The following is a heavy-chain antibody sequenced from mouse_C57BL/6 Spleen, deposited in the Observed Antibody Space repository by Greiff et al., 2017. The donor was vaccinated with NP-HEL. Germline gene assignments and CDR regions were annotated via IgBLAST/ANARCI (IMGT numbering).Heavy chain of an antibody. CDR2: INPSSGYT. V-gene: IGHV1-4*01. CDR3: ARELPYYYAMDY. Sequence: VKLMESGAELARPGASVKMSCKASGYTFTSYTMHWVKQRPGQGLEWIGYINPSSGYTKYNQKFKDKATLTADKSSSTAYMQLSSLTSEDSAVYYCARELPYYYAMDYWGQGTSVTVSS. D-gene: IGHD2-1*01. J-gene: IGHJ4*01. CDR1: GYTFTSYT.